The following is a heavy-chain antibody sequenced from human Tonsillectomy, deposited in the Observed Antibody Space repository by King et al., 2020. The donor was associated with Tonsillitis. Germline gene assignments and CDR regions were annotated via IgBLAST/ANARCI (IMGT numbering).Heavy chain of an antibody. Sequence: VQLVESGGGLVHPGRSLRLSCAASGFTFDDYAMHWVRQAPGKGLEWVSGITWNSGRIGYADSVKGRFTISRDNAKNSLYLQMNSLRAEDTALYYCAKVMLSTFWFYGMDVWGQGTTVTVSS. CDR3: AKVMLSTFWFYGMDV. D-gene: IGHD3-3*01. CDR2: ITWNSGRI. CDR1: GFTFDDYA. V-gene: IGHV3-9*01. J-gene: IGHJ6*02.